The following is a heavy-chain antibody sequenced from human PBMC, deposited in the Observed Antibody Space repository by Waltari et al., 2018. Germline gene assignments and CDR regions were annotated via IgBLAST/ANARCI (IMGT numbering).Heavy chain of an antibody. CDR3: ARSPGERWLQMFFDY. CDR1: GGYFSSYA. Sequence: QVQLAQSGAEVKKPGSSLKVCCKASGGYFSSYATSWVRQVPGQGLEWMGGIIPIFRTPNYAQKFLDRVTITAEESTNTVYMELRSLRPEDTAVYYCARSPGERWLQMFFDYWGQGTLVTVSS. CDR2: IIPIFRTP. J-gene: IGHJ4*02. V-gene: IGHV1-69*01. D-gene: IGHD5-12*01.